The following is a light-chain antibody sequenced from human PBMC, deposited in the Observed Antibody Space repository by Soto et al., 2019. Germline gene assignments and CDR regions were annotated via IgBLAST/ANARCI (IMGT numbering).Light chain of an antibody. V-gene: IGLV2-14*01. Sequence: QSVLTQPASVSGSPGQSITISCTGTSSDIGGYNYVSWYQQHPGKAPKLMIYEVSDRPSGVSSRFSGSKSGNTASLTISGLQAEDEAYYYCSSYTTSSTWVVGGGTKLTVL. J-gene: IGLJ3*02. CDR3: SSYTTSSTWV. CDR2: EVS. CDR1: SSDIGGYNY.